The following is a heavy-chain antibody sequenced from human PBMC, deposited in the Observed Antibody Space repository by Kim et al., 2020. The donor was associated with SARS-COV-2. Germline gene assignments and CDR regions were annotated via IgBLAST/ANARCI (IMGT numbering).Heavy chain of an antibody. J-gene: IGHJ6*02. CDR2: IIPIFGTA. Sequence: SVKVSCKASGGTFSSYAISWVRQAPGQGLEWMGGIIPIFGTANYAQKFQGRVTITADESTSTAYMELSSLRSEDTAVYYCARDVFETIPGEYYGMDVWGQGTTVTVSS. CDR3: ARDVFETIPGEYYGMDV. D-gene: IGHD2-21*01. V-gene: IGHV1-69*13. CDR1: GGTFSSYA.